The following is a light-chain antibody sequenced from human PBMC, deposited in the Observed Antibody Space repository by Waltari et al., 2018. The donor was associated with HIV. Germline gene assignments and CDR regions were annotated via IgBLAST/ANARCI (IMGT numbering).Light chain of an antibody. CDR1: QRIKNS. V-gene: IGKV3-20*01. Sequence: VLTQSPGTLSLSPGERVTLSSGASQRIKNSLAWYQQKPGQAPRLRIYDASNRATGTPDRFSGSGSGTDFTLSISRLEPEDFAVYYCQQYGRSPRTFGQGTKVEIK. J-gene: IGKJ1*01. CDR2: DAS. CDR3: QQYGRSPRT.